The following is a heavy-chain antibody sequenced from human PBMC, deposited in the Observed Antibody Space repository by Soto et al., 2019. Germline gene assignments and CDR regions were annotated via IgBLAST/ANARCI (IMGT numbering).Heavy chain of an antibody. D-gene: IGHD3-16*02. J-gene: IGHJ3*02. CDR2: INPSGSST. V-gene: IGHV1-46*01. CDR3: DRDRSSSPGTFDI. Sequence: VKVSSTASGDPHTNYQMHWVRHAPGQGLEWMGIINPSGSSTTTYAQKFQGRLTMARDTSTTTVSMELSSLRSEDTAVYYCDRDRSSSPGTFDIWGQGTLVTVSS. CDR1: GDPHTNYQ.